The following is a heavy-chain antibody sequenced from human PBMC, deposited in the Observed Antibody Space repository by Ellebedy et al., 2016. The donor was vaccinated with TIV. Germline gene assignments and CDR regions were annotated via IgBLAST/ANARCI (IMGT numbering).Heavy chain of an antibody. CDR1: GYTFTSYG. CDR2: SGDHNGHV. D-gene: IGHD2-15*01. CDR3: ARDWWAPRVFEY. Sequence: AASVKVSCKASGYTFTSYGISWVQQAPGQGLEWMGWSGDHNGHVNYAQKLQGRVTMTTDTSTTTAYMELRSLRSDDMAVYYCARDWWAPRVFEYWGQGTLVTVSS. J-gene: IGHJ4*02. V-gene: IGHV1-18*03.